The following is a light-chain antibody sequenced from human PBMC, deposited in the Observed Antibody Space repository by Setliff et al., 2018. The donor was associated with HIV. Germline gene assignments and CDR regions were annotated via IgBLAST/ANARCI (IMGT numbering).Light chain of an antibody. CDR3: CSYAGSYTPVI. Sequence: QSALTQPRSVSGSPGQSVTISCTGTSSDVGSYNYVSWYQQHPSKAPKLMIYDVTKRPSGVPDRFSGSKSGNTASLTISGLQAEDEADYYCCSYAGSYTPVIFGGGTKVTVL. J-gene: IGLJ2*01. CDR2: DVT. V-gene: IGLV2-11*01. CDR1: SSDVGSYNY.